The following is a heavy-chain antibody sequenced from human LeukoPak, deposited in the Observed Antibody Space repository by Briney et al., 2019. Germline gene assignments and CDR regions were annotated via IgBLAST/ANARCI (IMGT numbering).Heavy chain of an antibody. D-gene: IGHD1-26*01. CDR1: GYTFTGYY. Sequence: ASVEVSCKASGYTFTGYYMHWVRQAPGQGLEWMGWINPNSGGTNYAQKFQGWVTMTRDTSISTAYMELSRLRSDDTAVYYCAREGPEMGEADYWGQGTLVTVSS. J-gene: IGHJ4*02. V-gene: IGHV1-2*04. CDR3: AREGPEMGEADY. CDR2: INPNSGGT.